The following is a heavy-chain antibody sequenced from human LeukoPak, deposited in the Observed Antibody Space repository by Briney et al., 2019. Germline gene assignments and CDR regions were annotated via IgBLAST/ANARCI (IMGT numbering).Heavy chain of an antibody. V-gene: IGHV3-30-3*01. J-gene: IGHJ4*02. Sequence: GRSLRLSCAASGFTFSSYAMHWVRQAPGKGLEWVAVISYDGSNKYYADSVKGRFTISRDNSKSTLYLQMNSLRAEDTAVYYCARDSPNIATRYYFDYWGQGTLVTVSS. D-gene: IGHD6-13*01. CDR2: ISYDGSNK. CDR1: GFTFSSYA. CDR3: ARDSPNIATRYYFDY.